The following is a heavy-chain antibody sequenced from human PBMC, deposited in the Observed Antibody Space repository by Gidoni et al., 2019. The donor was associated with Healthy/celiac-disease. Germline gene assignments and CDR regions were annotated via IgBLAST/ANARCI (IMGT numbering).Heavy chain of an antibody. CDR3: ARGLATTY. CDR2: IYYSGST. V-gene: IGHV4-59*01. J-gene: IGHJ4*02. Sequence: QVQLQESGPGLVKPSETLSLTCTVSGGSISSYSWSWIRQPPGKGLEWIGYIYYSGSTNYNPSLKSRVTISVDTSKNQFSLKLSSVTAADTAVYYCARGLATTYWGQGTLVTVSS. CDR1: GGSISSYS. D-gene: IGHD1-26*01.